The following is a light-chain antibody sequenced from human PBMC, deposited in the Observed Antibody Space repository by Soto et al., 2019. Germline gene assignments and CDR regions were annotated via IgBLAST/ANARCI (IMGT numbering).Light chain of an antibody. Sequence: ETLLTQSPGTLSLSPGERATLSCRASQSVGGSSLAWYQQKPGQAPRLLIYDASTRATGIPDRSNASGSGTDFTLTISKLEPEDFAVYYCQQYGTSPTFGQGTRLEIK. J-gene: IGKJ5*01. V-gene: IGKV3-20*01. CDR2: DAS. CDR1: QSVGGSS. CDR3: QQYGTSPT.